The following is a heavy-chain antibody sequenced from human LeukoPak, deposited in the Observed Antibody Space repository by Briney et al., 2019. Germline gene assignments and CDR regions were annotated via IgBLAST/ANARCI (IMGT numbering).Heavy chain of an antibody. D-gene: IGHD2-21*01. CDR3: VREGYFVFDF. Sequence: PGGSLRLSCGASGFTFSTYWMSWVRQAPGKGLEWVANTKKDGSEKYYVDSVKGRFTISRDSAKNSLYLQMNSLRVEDTAVYYCVREGYFVFDFWGQGALVTVSS. J-gene: IGHJ4*02. CDR2: TKKDGSEK. V-gene: IGHV3-7*01. CDR1: GFTFSTYW.